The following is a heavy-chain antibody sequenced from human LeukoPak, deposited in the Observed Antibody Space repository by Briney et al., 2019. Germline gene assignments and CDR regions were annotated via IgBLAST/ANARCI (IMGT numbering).Heavy chain of an antibody. CDR2: IYYSGST. CDR3: AKDLPITMIVVVSWRYMDV. CDR1: GGSISSSSYY. Sequence: SETLSLTCTVSGGSISSSSYYWGWIRQPPGKGLEWIGSIYYSGSTYYNPSLKSRVTISVDTSKNQFSLKLSSVTAADTAVYYCAKDLPITMIVVVSWRYMDVWGKGTTVTISS. V-gene: IGHV4-39*02. J-gene: IGHJ6*03. D-gene: IGHD3-22*01.